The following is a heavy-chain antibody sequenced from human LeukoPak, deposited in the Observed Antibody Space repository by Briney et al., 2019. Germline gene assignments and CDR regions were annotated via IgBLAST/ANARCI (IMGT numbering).Heavy chain of an antibody. CDR3: ARSGDPTRITMVRGVKRSEKGFDY. D-gene: IGHD3-10*01. Sequence: PSETLSLTCAVYGGSFSGYYWSWIRQPPGKGLEWIGEINHSRSTNYNPSLKSRVTISVDTSKNQFSLKLSSVTAADTAVYYCARSGDPTRITMVRGVKRSEKGFDYWGQGTQVTVSS. CDR2: INHSRST. CDR1: GGSFSGYY. V-gene: IGHV4-34*01. J-gene: IGHJ4*02.